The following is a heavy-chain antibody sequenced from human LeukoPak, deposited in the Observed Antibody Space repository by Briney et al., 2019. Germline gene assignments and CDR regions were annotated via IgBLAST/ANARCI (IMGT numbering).Heavy chain of an antibody. V-gene: IGHV3-23*01. Sequence: GGSLRPSCAASGFTFSSYAMSWVRQAPGKGLEWVSAISGSGGSTYYADSVKGRFTISRDNSKNTLYLQMNSLRAGDTAVYYCAKDFGGSHPYYFDYWGQGTLVTVSS. CDR1: GFTFSSYA. CDR3: AKDFGGSHPYYFDY. D-gene: IGHD1-26*01. CDR2: ISGSGGST. J-gene: IGHJ4*02.